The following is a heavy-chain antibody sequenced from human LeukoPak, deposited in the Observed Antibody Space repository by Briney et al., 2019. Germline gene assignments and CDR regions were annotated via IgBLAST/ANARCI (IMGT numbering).Heavy chain of an antibody. Sequence: GGSLRLSCAASGFTFSSYGMHWVRQAPGKGLEWVAVISYDGSNKYYADSVKGRFTISRDNSKNTLYLQMNSPRAEDTAVYYCAKDPGYCSGGSCSIGFDYWGQGTLVTVSS. CDR1: GFTFSSYG. J-gene: IGHJ4*02. CDR3: AKDPGYCSGGSCSIGFDY. V-gene: IGHV3-30*18. CDR2: ISYDGSNK. D-gene: IGHD2-15*01.